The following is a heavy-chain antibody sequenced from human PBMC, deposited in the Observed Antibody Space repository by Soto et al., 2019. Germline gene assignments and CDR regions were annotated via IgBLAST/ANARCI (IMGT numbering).Heavy chain of an antibody. CDR1: GFTFGSHA. V-gene: IGHV3-23*01. D-gene: IGHD3-3*01. CDR2: ISGSGGTT. J-gene: IGHJ4*02. CDR3: AKTPYDFWSSGQYLFDH. Sequence: GGSLRLSCTVSGFTFGSHAMSWVRQAPGKGLECVSGISGSGGTTFYAGSVKGRFTISRDNSKKTLYLQMNSLRAEDTAVYYCAKTPYDFWSSGQYLFDHWGQGTLVTVSS.